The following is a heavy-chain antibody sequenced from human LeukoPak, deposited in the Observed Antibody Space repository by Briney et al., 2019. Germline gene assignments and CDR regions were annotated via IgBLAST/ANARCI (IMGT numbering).Heavy chain of an antibody. Sequence: ASVKVSCKASGYTFTRYAMNWVRQAPGQGLEWMGWINTNTGNPTYAQGFTGRFVFSLDTSVSTAYLQISSLKAEDTAVYYCARDYYYASSAYSGEDYWGQGTLVTVSS. J-gene: IGHJ4*02. V-gene: IGHV7-4-1*02. CDR3: ARDYYYASSAYSGEDY. CDR1: GYTFTRYA. CDR2: INTNTGNP. D-gene: IGHD3-22*01.